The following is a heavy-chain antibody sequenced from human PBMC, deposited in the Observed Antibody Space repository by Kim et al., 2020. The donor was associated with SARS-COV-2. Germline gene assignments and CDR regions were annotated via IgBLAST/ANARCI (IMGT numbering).Heavy chain of an antibody. V-gene: IGHV3-21*01. D-gene: IGHD2-15*01. J-gene: IGHJ4*02. CDR3: ARDRGGSTFIGFGY. Sequence: ADSVKGRFTISRDNAKNSLYLQMNSLRAEDTAVYYCARDRGGSTFIGFGYWGQGTLVTVSS.